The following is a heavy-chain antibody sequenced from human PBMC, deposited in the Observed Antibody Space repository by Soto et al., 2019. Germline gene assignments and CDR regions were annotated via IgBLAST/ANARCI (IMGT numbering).Heavy chain of an antibody. V-gene: IGHV3-30-3*01. J-gene: IGHJ4*02. CDR1: GFTFSSYA. D-gene: IGHD6-19*01. Sequence: QVQLVESGGGVVQPGRSLRLSCAASGFTFSSYAMHWVRQAPGKGLEWVAVISYDGSNKYYADSVKGRFTISRDNSNNTLYLQMNSLRAEDTAVYYCARVYSSGWDPDYWGQGTLVTVSS. CDR3: ARVYSSGWDPDY. CDR2: ISYDGSNK.